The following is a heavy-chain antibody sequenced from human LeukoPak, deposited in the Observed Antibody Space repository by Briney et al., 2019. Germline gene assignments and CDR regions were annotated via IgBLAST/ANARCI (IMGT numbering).Heavy chain of an antibody. CDR3: ARVWDWFDP. D-gene: IGHD1-26*01. J-gene: IGHJ5*02. V-gene: IGHV4-59*08. CDR2: IYYSGST. CDR1: GGSISSYY. Sequence: PSETLSLTCTVSGGSISSYYWSWIRQPPGKGLEWIGYIYYSGSTNYNPSLKSRVTIPVDTSKNQFSLKLSSVTAADTAVYYCARVWDWFDPWGQGTLVTVSS.